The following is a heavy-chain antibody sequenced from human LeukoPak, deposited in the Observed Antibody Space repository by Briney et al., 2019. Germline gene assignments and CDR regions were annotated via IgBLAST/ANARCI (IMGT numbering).Heavy chain of an antibody. D-gene: IGHD3-16*02. CDR1: GGSFSDYY. J-gene: IGHJ4*02. CDR3: ASHYSSGSYRYTGSFDS. V-gene: IGHV4-34*01. Sequence: PSETLSLTCAVYGGSFSDYYWSWIRQPPGKGLEWIGEINHSGTTNYSPSLKSRVSISVDTSKNQFSLKLNSATAADAAMYYCASHYSSGSYRYTGSFDSWGQGMLVNVSS. CDR2: INHSGTT.